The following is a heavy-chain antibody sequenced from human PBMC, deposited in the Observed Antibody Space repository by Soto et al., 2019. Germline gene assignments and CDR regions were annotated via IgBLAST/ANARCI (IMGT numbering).Heavy chain of an antibody. V-gene: IGHV3-23*01. CDR2: ISGSGGST. CDR3: AKYPLNFWSVETPLYYFDY. J-gene: IGHJ4*02. Sequence: GGSLRLSCAASGFTFSSYAMSWVRQAPGKGLEWVSAISGSGGSTYYADSVKGRFTISGDNSKNTLYLQMNSLRAEDTAVYYCAKYPLNFWSVETPLYYFDYWGQGTLVTVSS. D-gene: IGHD3-3*01. CDR1: GFTFSSYA.